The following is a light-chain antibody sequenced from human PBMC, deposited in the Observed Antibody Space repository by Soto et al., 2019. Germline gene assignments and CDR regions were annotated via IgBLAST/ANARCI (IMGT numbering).Light chain of an antibody. V-gene: IGKV3-11*01. CDR3: QQRNYWQVN. CDR1: QSVGSD. CDR2: DVS. Sequence: DIVITHSPATLSVPPLETATRSFRASQSVGSDLAWYQQKPGQAPRLLIYDVSNRATGIPARFSGSGSGTDFTLTISSLEPEDFAIYYCQQRNYWQVNFGKGTRREIK. J-gene: IGKJ5*01.